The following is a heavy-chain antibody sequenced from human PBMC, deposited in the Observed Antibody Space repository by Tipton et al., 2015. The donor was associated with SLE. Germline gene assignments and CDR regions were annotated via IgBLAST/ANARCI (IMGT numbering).Heavy chain of an antibody. CDR2: ISGSVGST. V-gene: IGHV3-23*01. Sequence: SLRLSCAASGFTFSSYAMSWVRQAPGKGLEWVSAISGSVGSTYYADSVKGRFTSSRDNSKNTLYLQMNSLRAEDTAVYYCGVGSGWSTSPFYYWGQGTRVTVSS. J-gene: IGHJ4*02. D-gene: IGHD6-19*01. CDR3: GVGSGWSTSPFYY. CDR1: GFTFSSYA.